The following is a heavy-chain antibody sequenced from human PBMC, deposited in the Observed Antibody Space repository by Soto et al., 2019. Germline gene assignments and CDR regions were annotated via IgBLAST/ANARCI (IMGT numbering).Heavy chain of an antibody. D-gene: IGHD7-27*01. J-gene: IGHJ6*02. CDR2: TSYDGSKK. CDR1: GYIFSNYG. Sequence: QVQLVESGGGVVQPGRSLRLSCAASGYIFSNYGMHWVRQAPGKGLEGVAVTSYDGSKKYYADSVKGRFTISKDNSKNTVYLQMNSLRIEDTAVYYCAKWGLSGHGMDVWGQGTTDSVSS. CDR3: AKWGLSGHGMDV. V-gene: IGHV3-30*18.